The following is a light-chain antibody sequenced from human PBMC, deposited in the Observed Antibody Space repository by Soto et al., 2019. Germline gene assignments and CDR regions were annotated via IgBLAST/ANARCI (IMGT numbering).Light chain of an antibody. V-gene: IGLV2-14*01. J-gene: IGLJ1*01. CDR3: SSYTSSSTYV. Sequence: QSVLTQPASVSGSPGQSITISCTGTSSDVGTYNYVSWYQLHPGKAPKLMVYEVSNRPSGVSNRFSGSKSGNTASLTISGLQAEDEADYHCSSYTSSSTYVFGTGTQ. CDR2: EVS. CDR1: SSDVGTYNY.